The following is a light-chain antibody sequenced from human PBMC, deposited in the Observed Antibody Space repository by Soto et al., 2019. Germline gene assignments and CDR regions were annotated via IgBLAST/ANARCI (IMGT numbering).Light chain of an antibody. CDR1: QSISGY. CDR3: QQSFRARS. J-gene: IGKJ1*01. Sequence: DIQMTQSPASLSASVGDRVTISCRASQSISGYLNWYQQKPGKAPDLLISAASTLQTGVPSRFSGSGFGTELTLSISSLQPEDFATYYCQQSFRARSFGQGTKVDIK. CDR2: AAS. V-gene: IGKV1-39*01.